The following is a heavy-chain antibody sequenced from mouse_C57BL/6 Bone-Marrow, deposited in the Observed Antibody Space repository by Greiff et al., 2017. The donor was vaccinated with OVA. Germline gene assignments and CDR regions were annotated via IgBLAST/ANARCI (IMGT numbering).Heavy chain of an antibody. D-gene: IGHD2-3*01. Sequence: EVKLVESGGGLVKPGGSLTLSCATSGFTFSSYAMSWVRQTPEKRLEWVAAISDGGGCTSYPDNVKGRFTLSTDNAKNILYLQMSNLKSEDTDMYDCAREEDGSPFAYWGQGTLVTVSA. CDR2: ISDGGGCT. CDR1: GFTFSSYA. CDR3: AREEDGSPFAY. V-gene: IGHV5-4*01. J-gene: IGHJ3*01.